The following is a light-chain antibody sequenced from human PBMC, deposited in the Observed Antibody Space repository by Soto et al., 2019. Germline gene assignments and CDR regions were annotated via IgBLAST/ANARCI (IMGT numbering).Light chain of an antibody. CDR3: SSYTSSSTLLYV. V-gene: IGLV2-14*01. CDR2: EVS. Sequence: QPVLTQPASVSGSPGQSITISCTGTSSDVGGYNYVSWYQQHPGKAPKLMIYEVSNRPSGVSNRFSGSKSGNTASLTISGLQAEDEADYYCSSYTSSSTLLYVFGTGTKVTV. J-gene: IGLJ1*01. CDR1: SSDVGGYNY.